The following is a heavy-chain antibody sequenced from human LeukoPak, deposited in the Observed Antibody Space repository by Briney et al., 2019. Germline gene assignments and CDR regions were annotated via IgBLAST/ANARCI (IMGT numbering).Heavy chain of an antibody. CDR1: GFDFSGFS. V-gene: IGHV3-7*01. CDR3: AAHMVVQWYFDL. D-gene: IGHD2-15*01. Sequence: PGGSLRLSCVVSGFDFSGFSMGWVRQAPGKGLEWVAIMEEYGSYIFYVDSVKGRFTISRDNAKNSLYLQMNSLRAEDTAVYYCAAHMVVQWYFDLWGRGTLVTVSS. CDR2: MEEYGSYI. J-gene: IGHJ2*01.